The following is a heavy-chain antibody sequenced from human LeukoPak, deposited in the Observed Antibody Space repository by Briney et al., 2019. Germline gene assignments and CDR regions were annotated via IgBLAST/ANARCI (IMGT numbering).Heavy chain of an antibody. D-gene: IGHD2-15*01. J-gene: IGHJ4*02. CDR1: GFTFSSYG. Sequence: PGGSLRLSCSASGFTFSSYGIHWVRQSPGKGLEWVAVISYDGNTKYYVDSVKGRFTISRDNSKNTLYLQMNSLRAEDTAVYYCAKEACGGRCVSDYFDYRGQGTLVTVSS. CDR2: ISYDGNTK. V-gene: IGHV3-30*18. CDR3: AKEACGGRCVSDYFDY.